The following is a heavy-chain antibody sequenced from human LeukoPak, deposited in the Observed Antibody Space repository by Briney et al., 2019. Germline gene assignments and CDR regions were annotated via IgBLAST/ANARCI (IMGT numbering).Heavy chain of an antibody. CDR1: DFTFISYG. D-gene: IGHD5-18*01. Sequence: GGSLRLSFAASDFTFISYGMHGFGQAPAKGLEWLAVISYDGSNKYYADSVKGRFTISRDNSKNTLYLQMNSLRAEDTAVYYCAKELWSDYWGQGTLVTVSS. CDR2: ISYDGSNK. V-gene: IGHV3-30*18. J-gene: IGHJ4*02. CDR3: AKELWSDY.